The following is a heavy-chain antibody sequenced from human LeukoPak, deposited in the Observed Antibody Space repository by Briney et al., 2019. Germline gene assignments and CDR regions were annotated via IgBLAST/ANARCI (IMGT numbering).Heavy chain of an antibody. V-gene: IGHV4-59*02. Sequence: SETLSLTCTVSGGSVSDYYWSWIRQSPGKGLEWIGYIYYTGTSYNPSLKSRVTISVDTSKNQFSLKLSSVTAADTAVYYCARVAAGKGYNWFDPWGQGTLVTVSS. CDR1: GGSVSDYY. CDR3: ARVAAGKGYNWFDP. D-gene: IGHD6-19*01. CDR2: IYYTGT. J-gene: IGHJ5*02.